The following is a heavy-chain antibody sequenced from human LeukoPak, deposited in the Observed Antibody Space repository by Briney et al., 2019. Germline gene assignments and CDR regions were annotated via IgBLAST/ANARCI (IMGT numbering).Heavy chain of an antibody. CDR3: AKDILTAYPDGFDI. D-gene: IGHD3-9*01. CDR2: ISGSGDGT. Sequence: GGSLRLSCAASGFTFNTFAMSWVRQAPGKGLEWVSAISGSGDGTYYADSVKGRFTISRDNSKNTLYLQMNSLRAEDSALYYCAKDILTAYPDGFDIWGQGTTVTVSP. J-gene: IGHJ3*02. V-gene: IGHV3-23*01. CDR1: GFTFNTFA.